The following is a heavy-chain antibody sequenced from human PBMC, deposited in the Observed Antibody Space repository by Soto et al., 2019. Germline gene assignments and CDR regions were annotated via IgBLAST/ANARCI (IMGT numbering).Heavy chain of an antibody. CDR2: IHYSGST. V-gene: IGHV4-31*03. CDR3: ARQKWLSPFDY. J-gene: IGHJ4*02. Sequence: QVQLQESGPGLVRPSQTLSLTCTVSGDSITNGLSYWSWIRQHPETGLEWIGYIHYSGSTDYTPSHKGRATISVDTSKSQFSLKLTSVTAADTAVYYCARQKWLSPFDYWGQGTLVTVSS. D-gene: IGHD6-19*01. CDR1: GDSITNGLSY.